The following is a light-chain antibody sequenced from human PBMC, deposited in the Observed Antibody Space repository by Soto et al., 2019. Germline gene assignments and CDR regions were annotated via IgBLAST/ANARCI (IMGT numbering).Light chain of an antibody. J-gene: IGKJ5*01. Sequence: EIVMTQLPATLSVSPGERATLSCRASQSVSSNLAWYQQKPGQGPRLLIYGASTRATGIPARFSGSGSGTEFTLTISSLQSEDFAVYYCQQYKNWPLITFGQGTRLEIK. CDR3: QQYKNWPLIT. CDR1: QSVSSN. V-gene: IGKV3D-15*01. CDR2: GAS.